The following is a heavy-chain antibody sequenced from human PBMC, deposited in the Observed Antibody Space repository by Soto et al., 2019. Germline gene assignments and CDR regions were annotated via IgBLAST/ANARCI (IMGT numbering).Heavy chain of an antibody. V-gene: IGHV1-69*06. J-gene: IGHJ4*02. Sequence: QVQLVQSGAEVKKPGSSVKISCKTSGDSFKNYALGWVRQVPGQGLEWTGSIIPLFGTTNYARIFEGRVTITADKSTTTVYMELGSLRSEDTAVYYCARLDSTMITFDYWGQGTRVTVSS. D-gene: IGHD5-18*01. CDR1: GDSFKNYA. CDR2: IIPLFGTT. CDR3: ARLDSTMITFDY.